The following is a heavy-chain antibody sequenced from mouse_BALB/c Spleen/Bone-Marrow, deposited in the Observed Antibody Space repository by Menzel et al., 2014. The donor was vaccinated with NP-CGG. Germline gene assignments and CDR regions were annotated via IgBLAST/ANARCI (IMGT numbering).Heavy chain of an antibody. CDR3: PGGAPWDFVY. CDR1: GYTFTSYY. V-gene: IGHV1S81*02. CDR2: INPSNGGT. Sequence: VQLQESGAELVKPGASVKLSCKASGYTFTSYYMYWVKQRPGQGLEWIGEINPSNGGTNFNEKFKSRATLTVDKSSSTEYWQLRGLTSEDSAVNYCPGGAPWDFVYWGQGTTLTASS. D-gene: IGHD4-1*01. J-gene: IGHJ2*01.